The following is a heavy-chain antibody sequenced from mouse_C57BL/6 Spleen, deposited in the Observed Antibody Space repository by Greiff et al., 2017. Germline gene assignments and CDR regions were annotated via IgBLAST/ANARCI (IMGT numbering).Heavy chain of an antibody. CDR3: GRGCLPRCDMDD. Sequence: HVQLQQPGPELVKPGASVKLSCKASGYTFTSYWIHWVKQRPGQGLEWIGMIHPSSGSTNYNEKFKGKATLTVDKSSSTAYMQLSSLTSEDSAVYYCGRGCLPRCDMDDWGQGTSVTVSS. CDR1: GYTFTSYW. V-gene: IGHV1-64*01. CDR2: IHPSSGST. J-gene: IGHJ4*01. D-gene: IGHD2-13*01.